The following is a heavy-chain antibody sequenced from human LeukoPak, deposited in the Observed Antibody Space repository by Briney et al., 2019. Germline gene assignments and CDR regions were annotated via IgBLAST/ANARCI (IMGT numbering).Heavy chain of an antibody. CDR3: ARDKEAAVDLWSGYYPL. D-gene: IGHD3-3*01. CDR2: IKRDGSEK. V-gene: IGHV3-7*01. Sequence: PGGSLRLSCAASGFTFSSYWMGWVRQAPGKGLEWVANIKRDGSEKYYGDSVKGRFTVSRDNAKNSLYLQMNSLRAEDTAVYYCARDKEAAVDLWSGYYPLWGQGTLVTVSS. J-gene: IGHJ4*02. CDR1: GFTFSSYW.